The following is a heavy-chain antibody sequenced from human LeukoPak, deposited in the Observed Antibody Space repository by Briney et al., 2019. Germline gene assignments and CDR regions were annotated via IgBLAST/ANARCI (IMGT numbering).Heavy chain of an antibody. CDR3: ARDLPGTLTLDY. J-gene: IGHJ4*02. Sequence: RGSLRLSCAASGFTFSSYAMHWVRQAPGKGLEWVAVISYDGSNKYYADSVKGRFTISRDNSKNTLYLQMNSLRAEDTAVYYCARDLPGTLTLDYWGQGTLVTVST. D-gene: IGHD3-10*01. V-gene: IGHV3-30*01. CDR2: ISYDGSNK. CDR1: GFTFSSYA.